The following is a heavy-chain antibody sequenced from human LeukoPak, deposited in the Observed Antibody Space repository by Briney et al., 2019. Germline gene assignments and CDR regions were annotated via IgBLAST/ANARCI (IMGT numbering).Heavy chain of an antibody. D-gene: IGHD6-25*01. V-gene: IGHV3-15*01. CDR3: TTADYSSGWYYYYYMDV. CDR1: GYTFSSYS. CDR2: IKTNTDGGTT. J-gene: IGHJ6*03. Sequence: GGSLRLSCAASGYTFSSYSINWVRQAPGKGLEWVGRIKTNTDGGTTDYAAPVKGRFTISRDDSKNTLYLLMNSLKTEDTAVYYCTTADYSSGWYYYYYMDVWGKGTTVTVSS.